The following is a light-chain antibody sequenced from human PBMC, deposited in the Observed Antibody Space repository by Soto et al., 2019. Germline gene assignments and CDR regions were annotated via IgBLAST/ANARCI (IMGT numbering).Light chain of an antibody. J-gene: IGKJ1*01. V-gene: IGKV3-15*01. CDR1: QSVSSN. CDR2: GAS. Sequence: EIVMTQSPATLSVSPGERATLSCRASQSVSSNLAWYQQKPGQAPRLLIYGASTRATGIPARLSGSGSGTVVKHTISYLQSEGIGVYYCQHYNRWPPWTFGQGTKVEIK. CDR3: QHYNRWPPWT.